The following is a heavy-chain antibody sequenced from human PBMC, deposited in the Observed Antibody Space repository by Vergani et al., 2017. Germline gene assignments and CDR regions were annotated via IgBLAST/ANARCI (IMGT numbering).Heavy chain of an antibody. V-gene: IGHV3-21*01. Sequence: EVQLVESGGGLVKPGGSLRLSCAASGFTFSSYSMNWVRQAPGKGLEWVSSISSSSSYIYYADSVKGRFTISRDNAKNSLYLQMNSLRAEDTAVYYCAREAIDYGDYVSAFDIWGQGTMVTVSS. CDR3: AREAIDYGDYVSAFDI. CDR2: ISSSSSYI. J-gene: IGHJ3*02. CDR1: GFTFSSYS. D-gene: IGHD4-17*01.